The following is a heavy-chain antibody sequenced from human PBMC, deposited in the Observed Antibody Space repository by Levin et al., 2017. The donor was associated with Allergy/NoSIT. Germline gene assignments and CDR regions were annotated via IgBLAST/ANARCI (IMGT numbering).Heavy chain of an antibody. CDR2: MYYSGST. D-gene: IGHD4-17*01. V-gene: IGHV4-39*01. J-gene: IGHJ2*01. CDR1: RGSISSSSYY. Sequence: SETLSLTCTVSRGSISSSSYYWGWIRQPPGKGLEWIGRMYYSGSTYYNPSLKSRVTISLDTSKNQFSLKLSSVTAADTAVYYCATTVINSRNWYFDLWGRGTLVTVSS. CDR3: ATTVINSRNWYFDL.